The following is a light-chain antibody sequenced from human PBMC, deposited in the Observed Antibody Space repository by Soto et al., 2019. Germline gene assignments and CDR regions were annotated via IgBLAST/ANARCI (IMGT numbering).Light chain of an antibody. CDR3: CAYAGSGYV. CDR2: DVS. CDR1: SSDVGGYND. Sequence: QSALTQPRSVSGSPGQSVTISCTGTSSDVGGYNDVSWYQQHPGKAPKLLIYDVSKRPSGVPDRFSGSKSGNTASLTISGPEAEAESDYYCCAYAGSGYVFGGGTKLTVL. J-gene: IGLJ2*01. V-gene: IGLV2-11*01.